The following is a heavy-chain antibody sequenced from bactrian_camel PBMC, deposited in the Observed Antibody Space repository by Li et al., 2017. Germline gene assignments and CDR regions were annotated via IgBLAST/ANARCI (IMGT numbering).Heavy chain of an antibody. CDR3: AADPASWQFGY. CDR1: GYIDSNYC. V-gene: IGHV3S53*01. D-gene: IGHD6*01. J-gene: IGHJ6*01. Sequence: HVQLVESGGGSVQPGGSLNLSCAAPGYIDSNYCMGWFRQAPGKEREFVARISVVGTTDTADSVKGRFTISRDNAKATVYLQMNSLKSEDTALYYCAADPASWQFGYWGQGTQVTVS. CDR2: ISVVGTT.